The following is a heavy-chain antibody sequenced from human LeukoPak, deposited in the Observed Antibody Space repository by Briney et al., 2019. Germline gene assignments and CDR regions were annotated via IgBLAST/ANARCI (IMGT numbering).Heavy chain of an antibody. D-gene: IGHD2-15*01. CDR2: MNPNSGNT. CDR1: GYTFTSYD. J-gene: IGHJ5*02. CDR3: ASDLGYCSGGSCFNWFDP. V-gene: IGHV1-8*01. Sequence: ASVKVSCKASGYTFTSYDINWVRQATGQGLEWMGWMNPNSGNTGYAQKFQGRVTMTRNTSISTAYMELSSLRSEDTAVYCCASDLGYCSGGSCFNWFDPWGQGTLVTVSS.